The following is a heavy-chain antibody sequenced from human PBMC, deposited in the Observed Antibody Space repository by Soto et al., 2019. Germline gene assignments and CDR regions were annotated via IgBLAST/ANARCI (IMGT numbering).Heavy chain of an antibody. Sequence: PGGSLRLSCAASGFTFSSYAMSWVRQAPGKGLEWVSAISGSGGSTYYADSVKGRLTISRDNSKNTLYLQMNSLRAEDTAVYYCAKDRVWRGYSYGTFDYWGQGTLVTVSS. CDR2: ISGSGGST. CDR1: GFTFSSYA. J-gene: IGHJ4*02. CDR3: AKDRVWRGYSYGTFDY. V-gene: IGHV3-23*01. D-gene: IGHD5-18*01.